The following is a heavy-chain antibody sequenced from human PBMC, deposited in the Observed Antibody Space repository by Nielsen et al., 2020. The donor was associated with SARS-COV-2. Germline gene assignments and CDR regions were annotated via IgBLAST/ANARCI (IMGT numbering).Heavy chain of an antibody. D-gene: IGHD6-19*01. V-gene: IGHV1-2*06. CDR3: ARGAYDGVWFSPNYYFDY. CDR1: GYTFTDYY. Sequence: ASVKVSCKASGYTFTDYYIHWVRQAPGQGLEWMGRINPYSGGTNYAQKFQGTVTMTRDASISTVYMELTSDDTAVYYCARGAYDGVWFSPNYYFDYWGQGTLVTVSS. J-gene: IGHJ4*02. CDR2: INPYSGGT.